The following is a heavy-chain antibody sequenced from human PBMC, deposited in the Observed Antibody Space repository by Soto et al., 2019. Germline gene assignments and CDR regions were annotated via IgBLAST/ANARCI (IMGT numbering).Heavy chain of an antibody. V-gene: IGHV4-4*07. J-gene: IGHJ5*02. CDR1: GGSISSYR. CDR3: GRESGETWDYEAS. Sequence: QVQLQESGPGLVRPSETLSLTCTVSGGSISSYRWSWIRQPAGKGLEWIGRLNTYGNTHYNPSLKSRVTVSVDTSRNQFFPTLRSVTAADSAVYHCGRESGETWDYEASWGQGTPVTVSS. CDR2: LNTYGNT. D-gene: IGHD1-7*01.